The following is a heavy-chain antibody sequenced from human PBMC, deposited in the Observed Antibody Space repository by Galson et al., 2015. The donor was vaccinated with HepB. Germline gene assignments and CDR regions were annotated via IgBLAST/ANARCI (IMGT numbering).Heavy chain of an antibody. Sequence: SLRLSCAASGFTFSSYAMHWVRQAPGKGLEWVAVISYDGSNKYYADSVKGRFTISRDNSKNTLYLQMNSLRAEDTAVYYCARDGDSSGWRPEYYFDYWGQGTLVTVSS. V-gene: IGHV3-30-3*01. CDR2: ISYDGSNK. D-gene: IGHD6-19*01. CDR1: GFTFSSYA. J-gene: IGHJ4*02. CDR3: ARDGDSSGWRPEYYFDY.